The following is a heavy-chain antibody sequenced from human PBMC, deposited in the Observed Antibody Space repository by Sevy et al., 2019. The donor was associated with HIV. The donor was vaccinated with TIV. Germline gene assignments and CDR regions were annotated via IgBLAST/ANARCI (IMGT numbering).Heavy chain of an antibody. CDR1: GGAISNYY. Sequence: SETLSLTCTVSGGAISNYYWNWIRQSPGKGLEWIGYIYYSGTTNYNPSLKTRVTISVDTSNNQFSLKLTTVTAADTAVYYCARGIYGFGYWREFDNWGQGTLVTVSS. J-gene: IGHJ4*02. D-gene: IGHD5-18*01. V-gene: IGHV4-59*12. CDR3: ARGIYGFGYWREFDN. CDR2: IYYSGTT.